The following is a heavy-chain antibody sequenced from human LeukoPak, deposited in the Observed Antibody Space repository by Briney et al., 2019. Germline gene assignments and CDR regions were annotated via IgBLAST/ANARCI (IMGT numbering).Heavy chain of an antibody. D-gene: IGHD6-13*01. CDR3: ARRALIAAAGTSSPLAGYFQH. V-gene: IGHV3-30-3*01. J-gene: IGHJ1*01. CDR1: GFTFSSYA. Sequence: HAGGSLRLSCAASGFTFSSYAMHWVRQAPGKGLEWVAVISYDGSNKYYADSVKGRFTISRDDSKNTLYLQMNSLRAEDTAVYYCARRALIAAAGTSSPLAGYFQHWGQGTLVTVSS. CDR2: ISYDGSNK.